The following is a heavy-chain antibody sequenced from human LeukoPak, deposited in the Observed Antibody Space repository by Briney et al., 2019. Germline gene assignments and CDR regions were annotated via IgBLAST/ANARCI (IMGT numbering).Heavy chain of an antibody. J-gene: IGHJ4*02. V-gene: IGHV3-64*01. Sequence: PGGSLRLSCAASGFTFSRFAMHWVRQAPGKGLEYVSVINDNGGNTYYANSVKGRFTMSRDNSKNTLYLQMGSLRAEDMAVYYCARQGVPGTIDYWGQGTLVTVSS. D-gene: IGHD6-19*01. CDR2: INDNGGNT. CDR1: GFTFSRFA. CDR3: ARQGVPGTIDY.